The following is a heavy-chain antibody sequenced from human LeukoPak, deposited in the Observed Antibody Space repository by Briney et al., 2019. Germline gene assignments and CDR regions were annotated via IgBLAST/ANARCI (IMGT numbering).Heavy chain of an antibody. Sequence: PSETLSLTCTVSGGSISSSSYYWGWIRQPPGKGLEWIGSIYYSGSTYYNPSLKSRVTISVDTSKNQFSLKLSSVTAADTAVYYCASLAIAVAYSDPWGQGTLVTVSS. V-gene: IGHV4-39*01. D-gene: IGHD6-19*01. CDR3: ASLAIAVAYSDP. J-gene: IGHJ5*02. CDR2: IYYSGST. CDR1: GGSISSSSYY.